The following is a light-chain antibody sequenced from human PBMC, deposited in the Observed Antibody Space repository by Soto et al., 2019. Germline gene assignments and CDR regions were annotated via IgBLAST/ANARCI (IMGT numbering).Light chain of an antibody. CDR1: SSDVGGYNY. V-gene: IGLV2-14*01. Sequence: QSALPQPASVSGSPGQSIPLSCTGTSSDVGGYNYVSWYQQHPGKAPKLIIYEVSNRPSGVSNRFSGSKSGNTASLTISGLQAEDEADYYCNSYTSKSTGVFGTGTKLTVL. CDR3: NSYTSKSTGV. CDR2: EVS. J-gene: IGLJ1*01.